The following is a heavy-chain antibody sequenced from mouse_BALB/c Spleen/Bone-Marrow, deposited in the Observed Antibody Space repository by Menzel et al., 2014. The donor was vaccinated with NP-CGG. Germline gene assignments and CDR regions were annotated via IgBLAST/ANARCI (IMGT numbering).Heavy chain of an antibody. CDR1: GYSFTAYT. D-gene: IGHD4-1*01. CDR3: ARWDWDGYAMDY. J-gene: IGHJ4*01. Sequence: VQLKESGPELVKPGASMKISCKASGYSFTAYTMNWVKQSHGRNLEWIGLINPYNGGTSYNQKFKGKATLTVDKSSSTAYMELLSLTSEDSAVYYCARWDWDGYAMDYWGQGTSVTVSS. CDR2: INPYNGGT. V-gene: IGHV1-18*01.